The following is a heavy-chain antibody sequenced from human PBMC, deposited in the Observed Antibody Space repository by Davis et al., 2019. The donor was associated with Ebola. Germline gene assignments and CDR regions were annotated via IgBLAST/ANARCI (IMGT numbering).Heavy chain of an antibody. CDR2: ISGSGGST. Sequence: GGSLRLSCTDSVITFSSYAMTWVRQAPGKGLEWVSAISGSGGSTYYADSVKGRFTISRDNAKNTLYLQMNSLRAEDTAVYYCARGDKLLSYGMDVWGKGTTVTVSS. CDR3: ARGDKLLSYGMDV. CDR1: VITFSSYA. V-gene: IGHV3-23*01. J-gene: IGHJ6*04. D-gene: IGHD2-15*01.